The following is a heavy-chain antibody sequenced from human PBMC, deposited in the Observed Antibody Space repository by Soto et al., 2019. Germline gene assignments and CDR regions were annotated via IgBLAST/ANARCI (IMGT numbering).Heavy chain of an antibody. CDR2: ISAYKGNT. J-gene: IGHJ5*02. CDR1: GYTFTSYG. Sequence: ASVKVSCKASGYTFTSYGISWVRQAPGQGLEWMGWISAYKGNTNYAQRLQGRVTMTTDTSTSTAYMELRNLRSDDTAVYYCARDSTFGGVISSWFDPWGQGTLVTVS. D-gene: IGHD3-16*02. V-gene: IGHV1-18*01. CDR3: ARDSTFGGVISSWFDP.